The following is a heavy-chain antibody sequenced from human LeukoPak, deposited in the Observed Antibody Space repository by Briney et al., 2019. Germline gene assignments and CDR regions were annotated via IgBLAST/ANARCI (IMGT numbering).Heavy chain of an antibody. V-gene: IGHV4-61*02. CDR2: IYTSGST. CDR3: ARGVSGRTYYFDY. D-gene: IGHD1-26*01. J-gene: IGHJ4*02. Sequence: SKTLSLTCTVSGGSISSGSYYWSWIRQPAGKGLEWIGRIYTSGSTNYNPSLKSRVTISVDTSKNQFSLKLSSVTAADTAVYYCARGVSGRTYYFDYWGQGTLVTVSS. CDR1: GGSISSGSYY.